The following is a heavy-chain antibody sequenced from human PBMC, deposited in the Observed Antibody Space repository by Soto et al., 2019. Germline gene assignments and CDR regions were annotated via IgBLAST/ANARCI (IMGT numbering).Heavy chain of an antibody. Sequence: QVQLQESGPGLVKPSQTLSLTCSVSGESISSGGYYWSWIRHHPGKGLEWIGYIYDSESAYYNPSLKSRVIITMTTSKNHYAMRLSPMTAADTAVYYSSRASSSSSAADYWGQGTLATVSS. J-gene: IGHJ4*02. D-gene: IGHD6-6*01. CDR1: GESISSGGYY. CDR2: IYDSESA. V-gene: IGHV4-31*03. CDR3: SRASSSSSAADY.